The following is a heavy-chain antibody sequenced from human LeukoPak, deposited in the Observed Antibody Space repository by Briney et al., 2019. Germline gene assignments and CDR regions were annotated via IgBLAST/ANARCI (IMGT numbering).Heavy chain of an antibody. CDR1: GGSISSGGYY. CDR2: IYYSGST. V-gene: IGHV4-31*03. J-gene: IGHJ4*02. D-gene: IGHD5-18*01. Sequence: SETLSLTCTVSGGSISSGGYYWSWIRQHPGKGLEWIGYIYYSGSTYYNPSLKSRVTISVDTSKNQFSLRLSSVTAADTAVYYCARRGWLRDFDYWGQGTLVTVSS. CDR3: ARRGWLRDFDY.